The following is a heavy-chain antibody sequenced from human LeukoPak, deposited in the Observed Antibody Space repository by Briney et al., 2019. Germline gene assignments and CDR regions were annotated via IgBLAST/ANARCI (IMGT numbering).Heavy chain of an antibody. D-gene: IGHD2-2*01. CDR1: GGSISSYY. CDR3: CGVCRDGYVVY. Sequence: SETLSLTCTVSGGSISSYYWSWIRQPPGTGLERIGYIYYSWSTNYNPSLKSRVPISVSTSKNQYYLKLNPGTVADTAASYCCGVCRDGYVVYWGEETLVTVSS. V-gene: IGHV4-59*01. CDR2: IYYSWST. J-gene: IGHJ4*02.